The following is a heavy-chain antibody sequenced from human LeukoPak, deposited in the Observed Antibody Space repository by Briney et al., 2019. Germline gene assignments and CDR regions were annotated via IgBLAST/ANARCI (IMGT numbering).Heavy chain of an antibody. CDR1: GGSISSYY. CDR2: IYYSGST. Sequence: PSQTLSLTCTVSGGSISSYYWSWIRQPPGKGLEWIGYIYYSGSTNYNPSLKSRVTISVDTSKNQFSLKLSSVTAADTAVYYCARHGIGDYCSSTSCYNWFDPWGQGTLVTVSS. V-gene: IGHV4-59*08. D-gene: IGHD2-2*01. CDR3: ARHGIGDYCSSTSCYNWFDP. J-gene: IGHJ5*02.